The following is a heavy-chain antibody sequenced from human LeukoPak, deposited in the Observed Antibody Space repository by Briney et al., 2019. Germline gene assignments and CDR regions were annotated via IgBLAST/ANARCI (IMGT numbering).Heavy chain of an antibody. CDR1: GYTFTSYY. D-gene: IGHD3-22*01. CDR3: ARDRGFAYYYDSSGYYTLDY. Sequence: ASVKVSCKASGYTFTSYYMHWVRQAPGQGLEWMGWISAYNGNTNYAQKLQGRVTMTTDTSTSTAYMELRSLRSDDTAVYYCARDRGFAYYYDSSGYYTLDYWGQGTLVTVSS. J-gene: IGHJ4*02. V-gene: IGHV1-18*04. CDR2: ISAYNGNT.